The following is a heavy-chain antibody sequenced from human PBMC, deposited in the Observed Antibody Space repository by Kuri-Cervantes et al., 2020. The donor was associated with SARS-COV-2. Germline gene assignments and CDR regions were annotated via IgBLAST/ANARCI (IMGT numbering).Heavy chain of an antibody. J-gene: IGHJ2*01. CDR2: IYYSGST. CDR3: ARPLTFGSGYFTHWYFDL. V-gene: IGHV4-39*01. Sequence: GSLRLSCTVSGGSISSSSYYWGWIRQPPGKGLVWIGSIYYSGSTYYNPSLKSRVTISVDTPKNQFSLKLSSVTATDTAVYYCARPLTFGSGYFTHWYFDLWGRGTLVTVSS. D-gene: IGHD3-3*01. CDR1: GGSISSSSYY.